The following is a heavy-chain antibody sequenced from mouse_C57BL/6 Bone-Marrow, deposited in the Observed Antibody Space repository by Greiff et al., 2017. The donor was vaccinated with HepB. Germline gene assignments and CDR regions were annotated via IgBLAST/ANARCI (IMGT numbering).Heavy chain of an antibody. J-gene: IGHJ3*01. D-gene: IGHD1-1*01. CDR2: IRSKSNNYAT. V-gene: IGHV10-1*01. Sequence: EVKLLESGGGLVQPKGSLKLSCAASGFSFNTYAMNWVRQAPGKGLEWVARIRSKSNNYATYYADSVKDRFTISRYDSESMLYLQMNNLKTEDTAMYYCLRAYDYGSIPFAYWGQGTLVTVSA. CDR1: GFSFNTYA. CDR3: LRAYDYGSIPFAY.